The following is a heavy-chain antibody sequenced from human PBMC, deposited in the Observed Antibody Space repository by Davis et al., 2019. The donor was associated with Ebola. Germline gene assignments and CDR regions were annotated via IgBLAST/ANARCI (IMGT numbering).Heavy chain of an antibody. CDR1: GFTLSSYA. CDR2: MSGSGDST. V-gene: IGHV3-23*01. CDR3: VRDPALVVTGGGWFFGL. Sequence: GESLKISCVASGFTLSSYAMSWVRLAPGKGLEWVSAMSGSGDSTYYAGSVKGRVTISRDNFKNTLYLQMNSLRAEDTAVYYCVRDPALVVTGGGWFFGLWGRGTLVTVSS. J-gene: IGHJ2*01. D-gene: IGHD2-21*02.